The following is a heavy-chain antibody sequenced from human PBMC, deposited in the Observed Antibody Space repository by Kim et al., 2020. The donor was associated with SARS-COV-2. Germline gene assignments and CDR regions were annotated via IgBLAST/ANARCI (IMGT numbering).Heavy chain of an antibody. J-gene: IGHJ6*02. CDR3: ARGRAGVVPSPVLGLGPYYEYFKLDV. V-gene: IGHV4-34*01. Sequence: SETLSLTCAVYGGSFGVYQWTWIRQPPGTGLEWIGEISHSGAIKHNPSFKSRVTMSVDTSKNQFSLKLTSVTAADMGFYYCARGRAGVVPSPVLGLGPYYEYFKLDVWGRGTTVIVSS. CDR1: GGSFGVYQ. D-gene: IGHD3-3*01. CDR2: ISHSGAI.